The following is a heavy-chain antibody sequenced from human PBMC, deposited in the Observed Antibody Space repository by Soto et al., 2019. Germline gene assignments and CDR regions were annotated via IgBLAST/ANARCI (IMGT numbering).Heavy chain of an antibody. CDR1: GDTFSSYG. D-gene: IGHD3-22*01. V-gene: IGHV1-69*01. CDR3: ARSSRPYHDSSGYYSRRVYYYYGMDV. Sequence: QVQLVQSGAEVKRPGSSVKVSCKASGDTFSSYGICWVRQAPGQGLEWMGGIIPILGTANNAQKFQGRVTITADESTSIAYMELSSLRSDDTAVYYCARSSRPYHDSSGYYSRRVYYYYGMDVWGQGTTVTVSS. CDR2: IIPILGTA. J-gene: IGHJ6*02.